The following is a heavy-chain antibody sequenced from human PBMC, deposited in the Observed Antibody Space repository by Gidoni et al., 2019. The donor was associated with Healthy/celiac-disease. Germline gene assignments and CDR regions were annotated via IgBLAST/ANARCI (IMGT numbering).Heavy chain of an antibody. J-gene: IGHJ4*02. Sequence: EVQLFAFGGGLVQPAGSLILSCAASGFPLSSYAMRWVLPASGKGLVWVSAISGSGDSTYYADSVKGRFTISRDNSKNTLYLQMNSLRAEDTAVYYCAKTAAAGTFPVCFDYWGQGTLVTVSS. CDR2: ISGSGDST. V-gene: IGHV3-23*01. D-gene: IGHD6-13*01. CDR3: AKTAAAGTFPVCFDY. CDR1: GFPLSSYA.